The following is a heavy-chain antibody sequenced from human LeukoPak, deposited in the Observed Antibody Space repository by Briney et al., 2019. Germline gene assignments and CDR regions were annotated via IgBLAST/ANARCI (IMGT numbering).Heavy chain of an antibody. Sequence: GGSLRLSCAASGFTFGSYAMSWVRQAPGKGLDWVSTISGNGGNTYYADSVKGRFTISRDNSKNTLYLQINTLRAEDMAVYYCAKVVISWGPTSQDYWGQGTLVTVSS. CDR2: ISGNGGNT. CDR1: GFTFGSYA. CDR3: AKVVISWGPTSQDY. D-gene: IGHD6-13*01. J-gene: IGHJ4*02. V-gene: IGHV3-23*01.